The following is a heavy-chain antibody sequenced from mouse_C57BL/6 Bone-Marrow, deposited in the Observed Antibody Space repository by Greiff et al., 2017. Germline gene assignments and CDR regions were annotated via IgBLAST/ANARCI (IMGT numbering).Heavy chain of an antibody. CDR1: GYTFTTYP. CDR2: FHPYNDDT. J-gene: IGHJ3*01. Sequence: QVQLKESGAELVKPGASVKMSCKASGYTFTTYPIEWMKQNHGKSLEWIGNFHPYNDDTKYNEKFKGKATLTVEKSSSTVYLELSRLTSDDSAVYYCARRRGDGYYPAWFAYWGQGTLVTVSA. V-gene: IGHV1-47*01. D-gene: IGHD2-3*01. CDR3: ARRRGDGYYPAWFAY.